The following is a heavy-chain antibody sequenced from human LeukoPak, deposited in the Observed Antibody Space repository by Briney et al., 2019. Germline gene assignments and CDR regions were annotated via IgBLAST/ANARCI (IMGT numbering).Heavy chain of an antibody. D-gene: IGHD1-1*01. CDR1: GGSISGYY. Sequence: SETLSLTCTVSGGSISGYYWSWIRQSPGRGLEWIAYMYNSGSAYYKPALKSRVSISVDTSEDQFSLRLNSVTAADTAVYYRARHYNPRRTHDAFDIWGQGTMVTVSS. J-gene: IGHJ3*02. CDR3: ARHYNPRRTHDAFDI. V-gene: IGHV4-59*08. CDR2: MYNSGSA.